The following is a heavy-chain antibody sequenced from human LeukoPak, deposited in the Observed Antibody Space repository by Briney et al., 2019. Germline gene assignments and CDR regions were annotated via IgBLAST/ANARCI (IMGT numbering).Heavy chain of an antibody. Sequence: GGSLRLSCAASGFTFSDYGMYWVRQAPGKGLEWVAAISYEGSNKYYGDSVKGRITISRDNARNTVDLQMNSLRAEDTAIYYCAKGSAQWEIYDYWGQGTLVTVSS. D-gene: IGHD1-26*01. V-gene: IGHV3-30*18. CDR1: GFTFSDYG. CDR3: AKGSAQWEIYDY. CDR2: ISYEGSNK. J-gene: IGHJ4*02.